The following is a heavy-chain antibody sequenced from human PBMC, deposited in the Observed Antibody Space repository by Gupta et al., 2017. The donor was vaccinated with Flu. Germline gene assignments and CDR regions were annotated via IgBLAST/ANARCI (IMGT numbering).Heavy chain of an antibody. CDR1: GFTFNPYG. J-gene: IGHJ4*02. D-gene: IGHD6-19*01. CDR3: ARAWDVTVAGTFDY. CDR2: ISSSSSYI. V-gene: IGHV3-21*01. Sequence: EVQLVESGGGLVKPGGSLRLACAASGFTFNPYGMNWLRQAPGKGLEWVSSISSSSSYIYYADSVKGRFTISRHNAKNSLYLQMNSLRAEDTAVYYCARAWDVTVAGTFDYWGQGTLVTVSS.